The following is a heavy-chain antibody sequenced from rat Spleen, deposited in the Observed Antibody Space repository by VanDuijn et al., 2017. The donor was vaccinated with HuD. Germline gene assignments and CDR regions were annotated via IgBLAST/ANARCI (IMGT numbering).Heavy chain of an antibody. CDR2: MWRSGST. Sequence: EVQVKETGPGLVQPSQTLSLTCTVSGISFTDYSVHWVRQPPGKGLEWMGVMWRSGSTEYNSGLKSRLSISRDTSKGQVFLKMNSLQTEDTATYYCAREGKLGVRGYYFDNWGQGVMVTVSS. V-gene: IGHV2S63*01. CDR3: AREGKLGVRGYYFDN. D-gene: IGHD5-1*01. J-gene: IGHJ2*01. CDR1: GISFTDYS.